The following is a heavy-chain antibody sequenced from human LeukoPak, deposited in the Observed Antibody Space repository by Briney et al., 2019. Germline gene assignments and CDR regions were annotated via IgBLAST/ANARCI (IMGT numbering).Heavy chain of an antibody. CDR3: ARARVVTIALDY. Sequence: GGSLRLSCAASGFSFSSSGMHWVRQAPGKGLESVAFIQYDGGHGFYADSVKGRFTTSRDNSKSTVRLQMNSLRAEDTAVYYCARARVVTIALDYWGQGTLVTVSS. CDR1: GFSFSSSG. CDR2: IQYDGGHG. D-gene: IGHD5-12*01. J-gene: IGHJ4*02. V-gene: IGHV3-30*02.